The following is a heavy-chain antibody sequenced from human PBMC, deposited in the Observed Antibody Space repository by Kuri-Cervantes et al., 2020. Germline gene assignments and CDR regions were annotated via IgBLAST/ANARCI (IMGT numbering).Heavy chain of an antibody. Sequence: SGPTLVKPTQALTLTCTFSGFSLSTSGMCVSWVRQPPGKALEWLARIDWDDDKYHSTSLKTRLTISKDTSKNQVVLTMTNMDPVDTATYYCARSYDYVWGSYRWDYWGQGTLVTVSS. CDR2: IDWDDDK. D-gene: IGHD3-16*02. V-gene: IGHV2-70*11. J-gene: IGHJ4*02. CDR1: GFSLSTSGMC. CDR3: ARSYDYVWGSYRWDY.